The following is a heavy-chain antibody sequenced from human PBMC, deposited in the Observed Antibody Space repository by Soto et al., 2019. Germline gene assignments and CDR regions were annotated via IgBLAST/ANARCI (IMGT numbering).Heavy chain of an antibody. Sequence: QVQLVQSGAEVKEPGASVKLSCQASGYTFMNYAISWVRQAPGQGLEWIGWISPSTGNTDQAQNFQGRVTMTLDTSTNTANMELRTLRSDDSAVYYCARCYCSVGSCYTCWHFDLWGRGTLVTVSS. CDR1: GYTFMNYA. J-gene: IGHJ2*01. V-gene: IGHV1-18*01. CDR3: ARCYCSVGSCYTCWHFDL. D-gene: IGHD2-15*01. CDR2: ISPSTGNT.